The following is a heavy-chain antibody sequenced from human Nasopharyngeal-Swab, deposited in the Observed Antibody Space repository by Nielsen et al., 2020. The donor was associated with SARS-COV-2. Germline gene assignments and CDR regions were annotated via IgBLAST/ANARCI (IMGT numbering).Heavy chain of an antibody. V-gene: IGHV3-48*03. J-gene: IGHJ6*02. Sequence: GSLKISCAASGFTFSSYEMNWVRQAPGKGLEWVSYISSSGSTIYYADSVKGRFTISRDNAKNSLYLQMNSLRAEDTAVYYCATPVGDEGWGLYYYGMDVWGQGTTVTVSS. D-gene: IGHD1-26*01. CDR3: ATPVGDEGWGLYYYGMDV. CDR1: GFTFSSYE. CDR2: ISSSGSTI.